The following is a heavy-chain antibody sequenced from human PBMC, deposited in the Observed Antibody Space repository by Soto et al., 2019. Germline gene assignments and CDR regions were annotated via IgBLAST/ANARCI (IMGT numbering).Heavy chain of an antibody. CDR1: GGTFSSYT. V-gene: IGHV1-69*02. CDR2: IIPILGIA. J-gene: IGHJ4*02. CDR3: ARARGWLQSHFDY. Sequence: ASVKVSCKASGGTFSSYTISWVRQAPGQGLEWMGRIIPILGIANYAQKFQGRVTITADKSTSTAYMELSSLRSEDTAVYYCARARGWLQSHFDYWGQGTLVTVSS. D-gene: IGHD5-12*01.